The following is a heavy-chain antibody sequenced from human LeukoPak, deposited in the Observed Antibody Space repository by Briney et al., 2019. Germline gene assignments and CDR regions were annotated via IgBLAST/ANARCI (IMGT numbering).Heavy chain of an antibody. Sequence: PSETLSLTCTVSGGSISSYYWSWIRQPPGKGLEWIGYIYYSGSTNYNPSLKSRVTISVDTSKNQFSLKLSSVTAADTAVYYCARLISPSYYFDYWGQGTLVTVSS. CDR2: IYYSGST. J-gene: IGHJ4*02. V-gene: IGHV4-59*08. CDR3: ARLISPSYYFDY. CDR1: GGSISSYY.